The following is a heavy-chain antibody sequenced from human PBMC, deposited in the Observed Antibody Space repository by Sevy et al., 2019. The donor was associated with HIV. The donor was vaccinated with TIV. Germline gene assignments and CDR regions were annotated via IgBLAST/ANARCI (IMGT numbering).Heavy chain of an antibody. CDR2: INPISGGT. V-gene: IGHV1-2*06. CDR1: GYAFTGYY. J-gene: IGHJ4*03. Sequence: ASVKVSCKASGYAFTGYYIHWVRQAPGQGLEWMGRINPISGGTDDSQKFQGRVTMSRDTSISTAYMDVTRLRSDDTAVYYCARAPTDFWTGGMDFWGQGTVVTVSS. D-gene: IGHD3-3*01. CDR3: ARAPTDFWTGGMDF.